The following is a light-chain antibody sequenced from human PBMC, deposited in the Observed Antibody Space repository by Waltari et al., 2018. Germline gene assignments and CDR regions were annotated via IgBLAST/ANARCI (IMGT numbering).Light chain of an antibody. CDR1: QDISSD. J-gene: IGKJ1*01. CDR2: AAS. V-gene: IGKV1-6*01. Sequence: AIQMTQSPSSLSASVGDRVTITCRASQDISSDLGWYQQKPGKAPTLLIFAASILPSGGSSRFSGSGSGTDFTLTISSLQPDDFATYYCLQDFSYPRTFGQGTRVEF. CDR3: LQDFSYPRT.